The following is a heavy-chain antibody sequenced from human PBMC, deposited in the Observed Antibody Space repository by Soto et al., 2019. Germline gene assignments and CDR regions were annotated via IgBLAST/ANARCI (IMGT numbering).Heavy chain of an antibody. CDR3: ARVGYYYGSGSYANDY. J-gene: IGHJ4*02. Sequence: SETLSLTCAVYGGSFIGYYWSWIRQPPGKELEWIGEINHSGSTNYNPSLKSRVTISVDTSKNQFSLKLSSVTAADTAVYYCARVGYYYGSGSYANDYWGQGTLVTVSS. CDR2: INHSGST. CDR1: GGSFIGYY. V-gene: IGHV4-34*01. D-gene: IGHD3-10*01.